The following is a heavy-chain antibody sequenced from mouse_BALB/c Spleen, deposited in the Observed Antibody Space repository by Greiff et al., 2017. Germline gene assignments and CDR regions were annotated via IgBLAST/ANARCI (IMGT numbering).Heavy chain of an antibody. CDR2: ISCYNGAT. Sequence: LVKTGASVKISCKASGYSFTGYYMHWVKQSHGKSLEWIGYISCYNGATSYNQKFKGKATFTVDTSSSTAYMQFNSLTSEDSAVYYCARDYRYRENAMDYWGQGTSVTVSS. D-gene: IGHD2-14*01. CDR1: GYSFTGYY. J-gene: IGHJ4*01. V-gene: IGHV1S34*01. CDR3: ARDYRYRENAMDY.